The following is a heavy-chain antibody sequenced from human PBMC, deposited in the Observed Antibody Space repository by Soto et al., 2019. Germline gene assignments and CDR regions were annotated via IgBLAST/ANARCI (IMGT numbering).Heavy chain of an antibody. V-gene: IGHV1-18*01. CDR3: VRVPAVTAAGYLLGFDI. CDR2: ISAYNGNT. J-gene: IGHJ3*02. CDR1: GYTFTSYG. Sequence: QVQLVQSGAEVKKPGASVKVSCKASGYTFTSYGISWVRQAPGQGLEWMGWISAYNGNTNYAQKLQGSVYMTTDTWTITAYTELRSLRPDSTAVEYCVRVPAVTAAGYLLGFDIWGQGSMVTVSS. D-gene: IGHD6-13*01.